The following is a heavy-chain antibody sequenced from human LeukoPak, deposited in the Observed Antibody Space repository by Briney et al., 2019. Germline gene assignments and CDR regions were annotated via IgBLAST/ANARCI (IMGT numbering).Heavy chain of an antibody. Sequence: SETLSLTCAVYGGSFSGYYWSWIRQPPGKGLEWIGEINHSGNTNYNPSLKSRVTIAVDTSKNQFSLKLRSVTAADTAMYYCARGIYGDYYFDHWGQGTLVSVSS. V-gene: IGHV4-34*01. CDR2: INHSGNT. J-gene: IGHJ4*02. CDR3: ARGIYGDYYFDH. CDR1: GGSFSGYY. D-gene: IGHD4-17*01.